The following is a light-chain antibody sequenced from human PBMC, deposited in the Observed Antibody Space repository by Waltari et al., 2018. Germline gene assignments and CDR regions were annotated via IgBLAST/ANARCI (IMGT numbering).Light chain of an antibody. CDR2: EVS. Sequence: QSALTQPASVSGSPGQSITISCTGTSNDVGAYNYVSWYQHHPGKAPKLMIYEVSNRPSGVSSRFSGSKSGNTASLTISGLQAEDEADYYCNSYTSTSTRVVFGGGTKLTVL. CDR3: NSYTSTSTRVV. CDR1: SNDVGAYNY. J-gene: IGLJ3*02. V-gene: IGLV2-14*01.